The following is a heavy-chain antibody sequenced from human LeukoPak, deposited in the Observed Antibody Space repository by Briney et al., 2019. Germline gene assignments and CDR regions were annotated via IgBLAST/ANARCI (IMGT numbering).Heavy chain of an antibody. J-gene: IGHJ6*03. Sequence: SETLSLTCAVYGGSFSGYYWSWIRQPPGKGLEWIGEINHSGSTNYNPSLKSRVTISVDTSKNQFSLKLSSVTAADTAVYYCARGASYYDFWSGLKTYYYYYMDVWGKGTTATVSS. CDR1: GGSFSGYY. CDR3: ARGASYYDFWSGLKTYYYYYMDV. CDR2: INHSGST. D-gene: IGHD3-3*01. V-gene: IGHV4-34*01.